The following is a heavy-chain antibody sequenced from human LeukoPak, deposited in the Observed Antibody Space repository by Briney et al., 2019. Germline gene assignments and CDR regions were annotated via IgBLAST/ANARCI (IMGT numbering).Heavy chain of an antibody. J-gene: IGHJ4*02. CDR1: GGTFSSYA. V-gene: IGHV1-69*01. D-gene: IGHD5-12*01. Sequence: SVKVSCKASGGTFSSYAISWVRQAPGQGLEWMGGIIPIFGTANYAQKFQGRVTITADESTSTAYMELSSLRSEDTAVYYCARGSSGYSREDYWGQGTLVTVSS. CDR2: IIPIFGTA. CDR3: ARGSSGYSREDY.